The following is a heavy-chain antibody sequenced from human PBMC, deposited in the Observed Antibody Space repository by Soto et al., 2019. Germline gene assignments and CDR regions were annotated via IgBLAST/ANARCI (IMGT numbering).Heavy chain of an antibody. CDR3: AREGVATITF. Sequence: PGGSLRLSCAASGFTFSSYSMNWVRQAPGKGLEWVSSISSSSGYIYYADSVKGRFTISRDNAKNSLYLQMNSLRAEDTAVYYCAREGVATITFWGQGTLVTVSS. J-gene: IGHJ4*02. D-gene: IGHD5-12*01. CDR2: ISSSSGYI. V-gene: IGHV3-21*01. CDR1: GFTFSSYS.